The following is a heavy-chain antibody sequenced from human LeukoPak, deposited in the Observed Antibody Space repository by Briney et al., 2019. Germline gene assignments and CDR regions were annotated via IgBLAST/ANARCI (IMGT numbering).Heavy chain of an antibody. CDR3: AREIQWLADLDY. V-gene: IGHV3-33*01. J-gene: IGHJ4*02. CDR1: GFTFSSYC. CDR2: IWYDGSNK. Sequence: GGSLRLSCAASGFTFSSYCMHWVRQAPGKGLEWVAVIWYDGSNKYYADSVKGRFTISRDNSKNTLYLQMNSLRAEDTAVYYCAREIQWLADLDYWGQGTLVTVSS. D-gene: IGHD6-19*01.